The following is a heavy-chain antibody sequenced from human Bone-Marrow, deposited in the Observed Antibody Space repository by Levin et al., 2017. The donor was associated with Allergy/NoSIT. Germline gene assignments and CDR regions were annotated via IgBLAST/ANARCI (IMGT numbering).Heavy chain of an antibody. Sequence: RGESLKISCVASGFTFSGKAMSWVRQAPGKGLQWVAAISGSGDKTYFADSVKGRIDISRDNSKNMLFLQMNRLRVDDTAVYYCVKESHSSAWFWGQGTVVSVSS. CDR1: GFTFSGKA. D-gene: IGHD6-19*01. V-gene: IGHV3-23*01. J-gene: IGHJ4*02. CDR2: ISGSGDKT. CDR3: VKESHSSAWF.